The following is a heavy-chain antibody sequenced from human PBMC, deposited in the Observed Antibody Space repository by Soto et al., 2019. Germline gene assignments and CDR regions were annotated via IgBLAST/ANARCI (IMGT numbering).Heavy chain of an antibody. V-gene: IGHV1-69*12. CDR1: GGTFSSYA. Sequence: QVQLVQSGAEVKKPGSSVKVSCKASGGTFSSYAISWVRQAPGQGLEWMGGIIPIFGTANYVQKFQGRVTITADESTSTAYMELSSLRSEDTAVYYCASSPQAGYSYGLTPVYWGQGTLVTVSS. CDR3: ASSPQAGYSYGLTPVY. D-gene: IGHD5-18*01. J-gene: IGHJ4*02. CDR2: IIPIFGTA.